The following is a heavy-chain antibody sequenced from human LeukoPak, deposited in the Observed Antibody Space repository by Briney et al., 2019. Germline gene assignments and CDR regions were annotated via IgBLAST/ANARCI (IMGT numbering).Heavy chain of an antibody. V-gene: IGHV3-7*05. CDR2: IKQDGSEK. CDR3: VYGGFYFTS. Sequence: GESLRLSCAASGFTFGNYWMSWVRQAPGKGLECVANIKQDGSEKNYVDSVKGRFTISRDNAKNSLYLQLNNLRAEDTAVYYCVYGGFYFTSWGQGTLVTVSS. J-gene: IGHJ4*02. CDR1: GFTFGNYW. D-gene: IGHD3-16*01.